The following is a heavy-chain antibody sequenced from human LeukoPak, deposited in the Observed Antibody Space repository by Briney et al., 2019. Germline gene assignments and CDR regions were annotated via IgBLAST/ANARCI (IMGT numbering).Heavy chain of an antibody. D-gene: IGHD6-19*01. CDR3: AKDLHSIAVAGPSTIFDY. CDR2: ISWNSGSI. CDR1: GFTFDDYA. Sequence: GGSLRLSCAASGFTFDDYAMHWVRQAPGKGLEWVSGISWNSGSIGYADSVEGRFTISRDNAKNSLYLQMNSLRAEDMALYYCAKDLHSIAVAGPSTIFDYWGQGTLVTVSS. V-gene: IGHV3-9*03. J-gene: IGHJ4*02.